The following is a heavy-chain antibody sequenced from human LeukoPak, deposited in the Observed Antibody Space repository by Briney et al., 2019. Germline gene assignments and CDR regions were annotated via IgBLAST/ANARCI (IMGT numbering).Heavy chain of an antibody. V-gene: IGHV4-34*01. CDR3: ARGKAVTTKNFDY. CDR2: INHSGST. D-gene: IGHD4-17*01. CDR1: GGSFSGYY. Sequence: SETPSLTCAVYGGSFSGYYWSWIRQPPGKGLEWIGEINHSGSTNYNPSLKSRVTISVDTSKNQFSLKLSSVTAADTAVYYCARGKAVTTKNFDYWGQGTLVTVSS. J-gene: IGHJ4*02.